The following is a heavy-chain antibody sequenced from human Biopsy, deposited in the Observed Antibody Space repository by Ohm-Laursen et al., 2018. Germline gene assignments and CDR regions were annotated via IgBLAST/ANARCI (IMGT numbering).Heavy chain of an antibody. CDR2: IHNSGST. J-gene: IGHJ4*02. Sequence: TLSLTCAVSGDSLSSYFWSWIRQTPGKGLEWIGFIHNSGSTDHNPSLKSRVTVSMDVSNNDFSLKLTSVTAADTAVYYCARALGGYDLSAYYIDSWGQGTLVTVSS. V-gene: IGHV4-59*01. D-gene: IGHD3-22*01. CDR3: ARALGGYDLSAYYIDS. CDR1: GDSLSSYF.